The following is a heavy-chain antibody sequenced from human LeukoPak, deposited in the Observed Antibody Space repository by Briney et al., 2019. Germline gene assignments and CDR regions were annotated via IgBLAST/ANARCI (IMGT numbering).Heavy chain of an antibody. J-gene: IGHJ4*02. D-gene: IGHD4-17*01. CDR1: GGSFSGYY. CDR2: INHSGST. V-gene: IGHV4-34*01. Sequence: SETLSLTCAVYGGSFSGYYWSWIRQPPGKGLEWIGEINHSGSTNYNPSLKSRVTISVDTSKNQFSLKLSSVTAADTAVYYCARGQPIYGDYVGYFDYWGQGTLVTVSS. CDR3: ARGQPIYGDYVGYFDY.